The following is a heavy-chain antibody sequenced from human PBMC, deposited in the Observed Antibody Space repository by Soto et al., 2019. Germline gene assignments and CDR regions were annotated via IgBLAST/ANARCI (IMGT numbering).Heavy chain of an antibody. D-gene: IGHD1-26*01. J-gene: IGHJ4*02. Sequence: EVQLVESGGGLVQPGGSLRLSCTASGFTFSSFGMTWVRQAPGKGLEWISYISSATTTVYYAESVRGRFTISRDNAKNSLYLQMNSLRREDTALYFCAREEWELLGDWGQGTLVTVSS. V-gene: IGHV3-48*01. CDR1: GFTFSSFG. CDR3: AREEWELLGD. CDR2: ISSATTTV.